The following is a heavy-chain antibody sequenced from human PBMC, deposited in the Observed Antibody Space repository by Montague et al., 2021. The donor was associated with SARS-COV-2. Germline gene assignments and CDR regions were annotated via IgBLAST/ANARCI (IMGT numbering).Heavy chain of an antibody. Sequence: SETLSLTCSVSGGSFNNYYWSWIRQPAGKGLEWIGRIYPAGSTNDNPSLISGSTNYNPSLKGRVSMSLDTSNNQFSLKLSSVTAADTAVYYCARGSSILWWWPFDYWGQGTLVTVSS. J-gene: IGHJ4*02. CDR2: IYPAGSTNDNPSLISGST. CDR1: GGSFNNYY. CDR3: ARGSSILWWWPFDY. D-gene: IGHD2-21*01. V-gene: IGHV4-4*07.